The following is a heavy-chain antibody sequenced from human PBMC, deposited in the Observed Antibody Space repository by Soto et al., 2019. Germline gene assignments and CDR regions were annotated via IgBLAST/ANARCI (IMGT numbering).Heavy chain of an antibody. V-gene: IGHV3-23*01. CDR2: ISGSGGST. D-gene: IGHD2-2*01. CDR1: GFTFSSYA. J-gene: IGHJ5*02. CDR3: AKASIIAVPAASGCIDL. Sequence: LRLSCAASGFTFSSYAMSWVRQAPGTGLEWVSAISGSGGSTYYADSVKGRFTISRDNSKNTLYLQMNSLRAEDTAVYYCAKASIIAVPAASGCIDLWGQGTLVTVSS.